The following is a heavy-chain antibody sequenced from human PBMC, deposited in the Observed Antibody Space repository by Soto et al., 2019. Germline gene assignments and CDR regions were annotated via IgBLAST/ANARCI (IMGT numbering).Heavy chain of an antibody. CDR3: ARDRIQLRLGKYSFNGMDV. D-gene: IGHD3-16*01. V-gene: IGHV1-69*06. CDR1: GGTFSDFA. CDR2: IVPRFGSP. J-gene: IGHJ6*02. Sequence: QVQLVQSGAEMRKPGSSLRVSCKASGGTFSDFAFSWVRQAPGQGLEWMGGIVPRFGSPNYAQKFGGRVTISADTSTSTVYMEVSSLGFGDTAVYFCARDRIQLRLGKYSFNGMDVWGQGTTITVSS.